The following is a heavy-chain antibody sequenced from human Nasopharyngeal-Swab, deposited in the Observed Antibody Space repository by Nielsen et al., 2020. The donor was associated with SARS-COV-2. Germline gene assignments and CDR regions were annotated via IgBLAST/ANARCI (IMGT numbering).Heavy chain of an antibody. CDR3: ARSGYSNSDSDY. CDR2: IIPIFGTA. D-gene: IGHD6-6*01. CDR1: GGTFSSYA. V-gene: IGHV1-69*13. Sequence: SVKVSCKASGGTFSSYAISWVRQAPGQGLEWMGGIIPIFGTAGYAQKFQDRVTITADESTSTAYMELSSLRSEDTAVYYCARSGYSNSDSDYWGQGTLVTVSS. J-gene: IGHJ4*02.